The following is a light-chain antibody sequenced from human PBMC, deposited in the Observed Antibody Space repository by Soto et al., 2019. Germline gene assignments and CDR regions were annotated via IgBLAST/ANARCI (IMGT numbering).Light chain of an antibody. J-gene: IGKJ1*01. V-gene: IGKV1-5*01. Sequence: ESQMTQSHSTLSASIRDRVTITCRASQSISSWLAWYQQRPGKAPKLLIYEASILESGVPSRFSGSGSGTEFTLTINSLQPDDIATYYCQQYHNYPWTFGQGTKVDI. CDR1: QSISSW. CDR3: QQYHNYPWT. CDR2: EAS.